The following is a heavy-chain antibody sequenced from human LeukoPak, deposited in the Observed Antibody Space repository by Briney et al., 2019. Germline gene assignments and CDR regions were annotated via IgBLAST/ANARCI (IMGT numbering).Heavy chain of an antibody. J-gene: IGHJ4*02. V-gene: IGHV3-11*06. CDR1: GFTFSDYY. CDR2: ISSSSTYI. D-gene: IGHD3-10*01. Sequence: GGSLRLSCAASGFTFSDYYMSWIRQAPGKGLEWVSSISSSSTYINYADSVKGRFTISRDNAKNSLYLQMNSLRAEDTAVYYCARDRSPGNFDYWGQGTLVTVSS. CDR3: ARDRSPGNFDY.